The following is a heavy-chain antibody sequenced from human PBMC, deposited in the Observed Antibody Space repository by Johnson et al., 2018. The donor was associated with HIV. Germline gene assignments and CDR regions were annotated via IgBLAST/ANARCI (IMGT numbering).Heavy chain of an antibody. D-gene: IGHD3-3*01. CDR3: AKLWGRDPDNFWSGPTFDI. Sequence: VQLVESGGGLVQPGGSLRLSCAASGFTFSSYAMSWVRPAPGKGLEWVSAISSNGGRTYYANSVQGRFTISRDNSKNTLSLQMNGRRTEDTAVYYGAKLWGRDPDNFWSGPTFDIWGQGTMVTVSS. V-gene: IGHV3-23*04. CDR2: ISSNGGRT. J-gene: IGHJ3*02. CDR1: GFTFSSYA.